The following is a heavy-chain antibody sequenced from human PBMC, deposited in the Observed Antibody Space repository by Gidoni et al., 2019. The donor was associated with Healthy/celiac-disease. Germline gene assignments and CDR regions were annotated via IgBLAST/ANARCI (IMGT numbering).Heavy chain of an antibody. CDR1: CGSISSGGYY. J-gene: IGHJ4*02. Sequence: QVQLQESGPGLVKPSQTLSLPCPVSCGSISSGGYYWSWIRQHPGKGLEWIGYSYYSGSTYYNPSLKSRVTILGDTSKNQFSLKRSSVTAADTAVYYCARTYSSSSDAFDYWGQGTLVTVSS. CDR2: SYYSGST. D-gene: IGHD6-6*01. V-gene: IGHV4-31*03. CDR3: ARTYSSSSDAFDY.